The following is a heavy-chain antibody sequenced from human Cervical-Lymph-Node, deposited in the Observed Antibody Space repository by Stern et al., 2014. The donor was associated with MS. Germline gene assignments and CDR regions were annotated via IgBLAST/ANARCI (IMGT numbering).Heavy chain of an antibody. J-gene: IGHJ3*01. Sequence: VQLLQSGAEVKKPGASVKVSCKASGYTFTGYAISWVRQAPGQGLEWMGWIGTTIDNTNHAQKFQGRVPLSTDTSTSTVYMELRSLRSDDTAMYYCRAGSDAFDVWGQGTMVTVSS. CDR2: IGTTIDNT. CDR3: RAGSDAFDV. V-gene: IGHV1-18*01. CDR1: GYTFTGYA. D-gene: IGHD6-13*01.